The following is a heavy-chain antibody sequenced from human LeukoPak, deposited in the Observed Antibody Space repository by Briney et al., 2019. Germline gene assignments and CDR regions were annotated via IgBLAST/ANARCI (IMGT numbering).Heavy chain of an antibody. J-gene: IGHJ4*02. CDR2: IYYSGST. Sequence: SETLSLTCTVSGGFISSHYWSWIRQPPGKGLEWIGYIYYSGSTNYNPSLKSRVTISVGTSKNQFSLKLSSVTAADTAVYYCARGYYDFWSGYYPIDYWGQGTLVTVSS. V-gene: IGHV4-59*11. CDR3: ARGYYDFWSGYYPIDY. D-gene: IGHD3-3*01. CDR1: GGFISSHY.